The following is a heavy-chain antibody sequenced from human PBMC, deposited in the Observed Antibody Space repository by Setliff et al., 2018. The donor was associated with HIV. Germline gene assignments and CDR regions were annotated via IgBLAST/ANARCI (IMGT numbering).Heavy chain of an antibody. V-gene: IGHV3-30*03. D-gene: IGHD3-10*01. CDR3: TRPYYYASGSYDY. J-gene: IGHJ4*02. Sequence: GGSLRLSCAASGFTLSDYAMHWVRQAPGKGLEWVAVISYDGTNEYYADSVKGRFTISRDNYKNTVFLQMNSLRVDDSALYYRTRPYYYASGSYDYWGQGTLVTVSS. CDR1: GFTLSDYA. CDR2: ISYDGTNE.